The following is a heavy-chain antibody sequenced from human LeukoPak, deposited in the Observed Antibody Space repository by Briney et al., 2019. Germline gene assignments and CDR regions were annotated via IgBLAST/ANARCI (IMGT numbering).Heavy chain of an antibody. V-gene: IGHV3-53*01. CDR3: ATLYGGQRADGY. D-gene: IGHD2-21*01. CDR2: IYTGYNT. J-gene: IGHJ4*02. Sequence: PGGSLRLSCAASGFIVNDFYMSWVRQAPGKGLEWVSSIYTGYNTGYADFVKGRFTISRDKSKNTSFLQMNSLRSDDTAVYYCATLYGGQRADGYWGQGTLVTVSS. CDR1: GFIVNDFY.